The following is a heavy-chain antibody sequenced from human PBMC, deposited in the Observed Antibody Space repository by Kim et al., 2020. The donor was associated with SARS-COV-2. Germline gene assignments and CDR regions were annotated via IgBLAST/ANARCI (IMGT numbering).Heavy chain of an antibody. V-gene: IGHV3-30*04. Sequence: GGSLRLSCAASGFTFSSYAMHWVRQAPGKGLEGVAVISYDGSNKYYVDSVKGRFTISRYNSKNTLYLQMNSLRAEDTAVYYCARPVFRGGGRGDYYYYGMDVWGQGTTVTVSS. J-gene: IGHJ6*02. CDR1: GFTFSSYA. D-gene: IGHD3-3*01. CDR2: ISYDGSNK. CDR3: ARPVFRGGGRGDYYYYGMDV.